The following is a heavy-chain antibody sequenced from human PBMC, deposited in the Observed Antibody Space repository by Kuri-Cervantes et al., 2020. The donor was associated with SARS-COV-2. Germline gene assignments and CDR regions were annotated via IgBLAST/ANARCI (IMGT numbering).Heavy chain of an antibody. Sequence: GGSLRLSCAASGFTFSSYAMSWVRQAPGKGLEWVSAISGSGGSTYYADSVKGRFTISRDNSKNTPYLQMNSLRAEDTAVYYCAKDQHGIVVVVAAIDYWGQGTLVTVSS. V-gene: IGHV3-23*01. J-gene: IGHJ4*02. CDR1: GFTFSSYA. CDR3: AKDQHGIVVVVAAIDY. CDR2: ISGSGGST. D-gene: IGHD2-15*01.